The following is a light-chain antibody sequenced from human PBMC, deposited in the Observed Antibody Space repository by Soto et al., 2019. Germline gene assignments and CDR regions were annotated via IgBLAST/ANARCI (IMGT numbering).Light chain of an antibody. J-gene: IGKJ5*01. V-gene: IGKV1-33*01. CDR3: QQYDNLLIT. CDR2: DAS. CDR1: QSISSW. Sequence: DIQMTQSPSTLSATAGDRVTITCRASQSISSWLSWYQQKPGKAPKLLIYDASNLETGVPSRFSGSGSGTDFTFTISSLQPEDIATYYCQQYDNLLITFGQGTRLEIK.